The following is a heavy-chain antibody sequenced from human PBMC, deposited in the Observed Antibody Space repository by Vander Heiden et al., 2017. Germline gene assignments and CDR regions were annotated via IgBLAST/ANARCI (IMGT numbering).Heavy chain of an antibody. J-gene: IGHJ4*02. CDR2: MSGSGGST. V-gene: IGHV3-23*01. CDR1: GFTFSSYA. D-gene: IGHD4-17*01. Sequence: EVQLLESGGGLVQPGGSLRLSCAAPGFTFSSYAMSWVRQAPGKGLEWVSAMSGSGGSTYYADSVKGRFTISRDNSKNTLYLQMNSLRAEDTAVYYCAKSRRAVTPERHISSLDYWGQGTLVTVSS. CDR3: AKSRRAVTPERHISSLDY.